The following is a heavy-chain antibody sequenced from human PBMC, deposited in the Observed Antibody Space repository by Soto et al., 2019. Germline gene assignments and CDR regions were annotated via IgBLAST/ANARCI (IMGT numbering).Heavy chain of an antibody. CDR3: ARDTASIVVVPAAILYYYYGMDV. CDR1: GYAFTGYY. Sequence: ASVKVSCKASGYAFTGYYMHWVRQAPGQGREWMGWINPNSGGTNYAQKFQGRVTMTRDTSISTAYMELSRLRSDDTAVYYCARDTASIVVVPAAILYYYYGMDVWGQGXTVTVSS. V-gene: IGHV1-2*02. D-gene: IGHD2-2*02. CDR2: INPNSGGT. J-gene: IGHJ6*02.